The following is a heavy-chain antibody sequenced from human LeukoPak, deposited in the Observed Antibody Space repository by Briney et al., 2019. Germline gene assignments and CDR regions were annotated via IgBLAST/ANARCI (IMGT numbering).Heavy chain of an antibody. Sequence: SVKVSCKASGGTFSSYAISWVRQAPGQGLEWMGGIIPIFGTANYAQKFQGRVTITTDESTSTAYMELSSLRSEDTAVYYCAVPRLEDIAFVEDYWGQGNLVTVSS. CDR2: IIPIFGTA. CDR3: AVPRLEDIAFVEDY. D-gene: IGHD2-15*01. CDR1: GGTFSSYA. J-gene: IGHJ4*02. V-gene: IGHV1-69*05.